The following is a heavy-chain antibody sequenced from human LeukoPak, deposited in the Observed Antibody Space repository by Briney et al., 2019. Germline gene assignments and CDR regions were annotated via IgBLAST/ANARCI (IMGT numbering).Heavy chain of an antibody. CDR3: ASSGCRFDY. D-gene: IGHD6-25*01. Sequence: SETLSLTCTVSGDSISSYYWSWIRQPPGKGLEWIGYIYYSGSTNYNPSLRSRVTISVDTSKNQFSLKLSSVTAADTDVYYCASSGCRFDYWGQGTLVTVSS. J-gene: IGHJ4*02. CDR2: IYYSGST. CDR1: GDSISSYY. V-gene: IGHV4-59*08.